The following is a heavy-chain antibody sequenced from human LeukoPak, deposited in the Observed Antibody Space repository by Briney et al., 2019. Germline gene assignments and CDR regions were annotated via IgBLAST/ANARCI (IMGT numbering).Heavy chain of an antibody. CDR3: AKELRSVLAYCAGDCYYDY. CDR2: ISGSGGST. D-gene: IGHD2-21*02. V-gene: IGHV3-23*01. Sequence: PGGSLRLSSAASGFTFSSYAMSWVRQAPGKGLEWVSAISGSGGSTYYADSVKGRFTISRDNSKNTLYLQMNSLRAEDTALYYCAKELRSVLAYCAGDCYYDYWGQGTLVTVSS. J-gene: IGHJ4*02. CDR1: GFTFSSYA.